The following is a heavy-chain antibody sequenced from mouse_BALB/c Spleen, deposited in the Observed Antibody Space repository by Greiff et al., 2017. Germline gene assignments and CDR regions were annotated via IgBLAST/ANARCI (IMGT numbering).Heavy chain of an antibody. V-gene: IGHV1-9*01. Sequence: VQLQQSGAELMKPGASVKISCKATGYTFSSYWIEWVKQRPGHGLEWIGEILPGSGSTNYNEKFKGKATFTADTSSNTAYMQLSSLTSEDSAVYYCARWDGNYPFDYWGQGTTLTVSS. CDR3: ARWDGNYPFDY. D-gene: IGHD2-1*01. CDR1: GYTFSSYW. CDR2: ILPGSGST. J-gene: IGHJ2*01.